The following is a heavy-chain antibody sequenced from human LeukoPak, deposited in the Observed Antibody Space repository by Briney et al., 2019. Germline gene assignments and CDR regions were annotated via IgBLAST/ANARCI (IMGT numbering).Heavy chain of an antibody. V-gene: IGHV4-34*01. J-gene: IGHJ2*01. D-gene: IGHD2-2*01. Sequence: SETLSLTCAVYGGSFSGYYWSWIRQPPGKGLEWIGEINHSGSTNYNPSLKSRVTISVDTSKNQFSLKLSSVTAADTAVYYCASYGKDIVVLPAASIYWYFDLWGRGTLVTVSS. CDR2: INHSGST. CDR3: ASYGKDIVVLPAASIYWYFDL. CDR1: GGSFSGYY.